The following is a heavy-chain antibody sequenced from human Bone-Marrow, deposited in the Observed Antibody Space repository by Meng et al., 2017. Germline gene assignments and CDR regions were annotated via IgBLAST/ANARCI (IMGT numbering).Heavy chain of an antibody. D-gene: IGHD1/OR15-1a*01. CDR1: GYTFTGYY. CDR2: INPNSGGT. Sequence: ASVKVSCKASGYTFTGYYMHWVRQAPGQGLEWMGRINPNSGGTNYAQKFQGRVTMTRDTSISTAYMELSRLRSDDTAVYYGARDAANIIFHDYYCYGMDVWGQGTTVTVSS. CDR3: ARDAANIIFHDYYCYGMDV. V-gene: IGHV1-2*06. J-gene: IGHJ6*02.